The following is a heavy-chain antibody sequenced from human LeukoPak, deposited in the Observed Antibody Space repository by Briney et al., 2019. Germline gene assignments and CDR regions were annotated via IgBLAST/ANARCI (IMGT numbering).Heavy chain of an antibody. J-gene: IGHJ3*02. D-gene: IGHD4-17*01. CDR2: IIPIFGTA. CDR1: GDTFSSYA. Sequence: ASVKVSCKASGDTFSSYAISWVRQAPGQGLEWMGGIIPIFGTANYAQKFQGRVTITADESTSTAYMELSSLRSEDTAVYYCARAQPYGDYTLDAFDIWGQGTMVTVSS. CDR3: ARAQPYGDYTLDAFDI. V-gene: IGHV1-69*13.